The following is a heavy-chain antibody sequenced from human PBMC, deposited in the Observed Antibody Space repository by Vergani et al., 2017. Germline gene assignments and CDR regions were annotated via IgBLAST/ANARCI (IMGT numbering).Heavy chain of an antibody. V-gene: IGHV3-9*02. Sequence: EVQLEESGGGLVLPGRSLRLSCVASGFTSAGYAMNWVRQAPGKGLEWVSGISWNSNSIGYADSVKGSFTISRDNAKNSLYLQMNSLRAEDTALYYCAKDLGTSSGRGSFDPWGQGPLVPVSS. CDR3: AKDLGTSSGRGSFDP. CDR2: ISWNSNSI. D-gene: IGHD6-6*01. CDR1: GFTSAGYA. J-gene: IGHJ5*02.